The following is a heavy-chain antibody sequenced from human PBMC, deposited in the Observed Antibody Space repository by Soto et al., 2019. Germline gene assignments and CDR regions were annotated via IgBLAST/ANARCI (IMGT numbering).Heavy chain of an antibody. CDR3: AKHVAVAETHNDF. CDR1: GFTFSSYA. D-gene: IGHD6-19*01. Sequence: EVQLLESGGGLVQPGGSLRLSCAASGFTFSSYAMSWVRQAPGKGLEWVSAISGSGGSTYYADSVKGRFTISRDNSKNPLYLQMNSLRAEDTAVYYCAKHVAVAETHNDFWGQGTLVTVSS. J-gene: IGHJ4*02. CDR2: ISGSGGST. V-gene: IGHV3-23*01.